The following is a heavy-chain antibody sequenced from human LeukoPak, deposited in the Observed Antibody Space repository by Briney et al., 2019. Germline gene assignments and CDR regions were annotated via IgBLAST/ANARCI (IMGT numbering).Heavy chain of an antibody. CDR2: IKQDGSEK. V-gene: IGHV3-7*04. CDR3: ARDHLPGTTEYYFDY. J-gene: IGHJ4*02. D-gene: IGHD4-17*01. Sequence: GGSLRLSCAASGFTFSSYWMGWVRQAPGKGLEWVANIKQDGSEKYYVDSVKGRFTISRDNAKNSLYLQMNSLRAEDTAVYYCARDHLPGTTEYYFDYWGQGTLVTVSS. CDR1: GFTFSSYW.